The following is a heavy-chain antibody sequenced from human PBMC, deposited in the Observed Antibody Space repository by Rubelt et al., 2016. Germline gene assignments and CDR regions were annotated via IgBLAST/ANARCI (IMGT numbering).Heavy chain of an antibody. CDR3: AREGGGSSTYYMDV. CDR1: GGSISSSSYY. V-gene: IGHV4-39*07. D-gene: IGHD1-26*01. Sequence: QLQLQESGPGLVKPSETLSLTCTVSGGSISSSSYYWGWIRQPPGKGLEWIGSIYYSGSTNYNPSLKSRVTISVDTSKNQFSLKLSSVTAADTAVYYCAREGGGSSTYYMDVWGKGTTVTVSS. CDR2: IYYSGST. J-gene: IGHJ6*03.